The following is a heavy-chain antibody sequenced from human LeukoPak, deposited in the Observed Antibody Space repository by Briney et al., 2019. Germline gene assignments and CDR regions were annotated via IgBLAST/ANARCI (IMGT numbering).Heavy chain of an antibody. J-gene: IGHJ1*01. D-gene: IGHD3-9*01. Sequence: ASVKVSCKASGYTFTTYGISWVRQAPGQGLEWMGWISAYNGNTNFAQKLQGRVTMATDTSTSTAYMELRSLISDDTAVYYCVRDTYYDILTGYLLQHWGPGTLVTVSS. CDR3: VRDTYYDILTGYLLQH. CDR1: GYTFTTYG. V-gene: IGHV1-18*01. CDR2: ISAYNGNT.